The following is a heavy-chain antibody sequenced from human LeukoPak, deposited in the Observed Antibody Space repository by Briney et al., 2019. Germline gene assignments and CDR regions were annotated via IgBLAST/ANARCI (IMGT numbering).Heavy chain of an antibody. Sequence: GESLTISFTGSGYSFTIYWIGWVRQMPGKGLGGVGIIYPGDSDTRYNPSFQGQVTISADKSISTAYLQWSSLKASDTAMYYCASSILSVGAYFDYWGQGTLVTVSS. V-gene: IGHV5-51*03. J-gene: IGHJ4*02. D-gene: IGHD1-26*01. CDR2: IYPGDSDT. CDR1: GYSFTIYW. CDR3: ASSILSVGAYFDY.